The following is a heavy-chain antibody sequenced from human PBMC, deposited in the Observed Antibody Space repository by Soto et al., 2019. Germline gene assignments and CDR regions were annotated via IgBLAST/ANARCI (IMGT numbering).Heavy chain of an antibody. Sequence: QVQLQQWGAGLLKPSETLSLTCAVSGGSFSGYYWTWIRQSPGKGLEWIGEIIHSGSTNYNPSLKSRVTISVDTSKNQFSLKLSSVTAGDTAVYYCARGVLVTVYATFDYWGQGTLVTVSS. V-gene: IGHV4-34*01. CDR3: ARGVLVTVYATFDY. D-gene: IGHD2-8*01. CDR1: GGSFSGYY. CDR2: IIHSGST. J-gene: IGHJ4*02.